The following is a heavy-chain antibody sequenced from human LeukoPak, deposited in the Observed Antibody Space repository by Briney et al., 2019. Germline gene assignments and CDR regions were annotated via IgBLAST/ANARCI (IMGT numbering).Heavy chain of an antibody. V-gene: IGHV1-3*01. D-gene: IGHD6-19*01. Sequence: ASVKVSCKASGYTFTSYGISWVRQAPGQRLEWMGWINAGNGNTKYSQKFQDRVTITRDTSASTAYMELSSLRSEDTAVYYCAREELGILAVAGLYYYYGMDVWGQGTTVTVSS. CDR3: AREELGILAVAGLYYYYGMDV. CDR1: GYTFTSYG. CDR2: INAGNGNT. J-gene: IGHJ6*02.